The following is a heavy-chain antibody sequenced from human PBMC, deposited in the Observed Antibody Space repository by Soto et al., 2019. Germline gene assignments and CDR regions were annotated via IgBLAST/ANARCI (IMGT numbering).Heavy chain of an antibody. V-gene: IGHV1-18*01. Sequence: QVQLVQSGGEVKKPGASVKVSCKAVGYTFTNYGISWVRQAPGQGLEWMGWITACNGNTNYAQRFQGRLTRTTDTPTSTAYVEVRSLRYAATAAYYWARDRRGRYSTSASITSPYSGMDVWGQGTTGTLSS. CDR3: ARDRRGRYSTSASITSPYSGMDV. D-gene: IGHD6-19*01. CDR2: ITACNGNT. CDR1: GYTFTNYG. J-gene: IGHJ6*02.